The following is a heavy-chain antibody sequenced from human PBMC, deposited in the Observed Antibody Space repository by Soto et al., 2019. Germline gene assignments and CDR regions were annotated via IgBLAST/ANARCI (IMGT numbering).Heavy chain of an antibody. Sequence: SVKVSCKASGGTFSSYTISWVRQAPGQGLEWMGRIIPILGIANYAQKFQGRVTITADKSTSTAYMELSSLRSEDTAVYYCARSVGYCSGGSCSFFDYWGQGTLVTVSS. CDR3: ARSVGYCSGGSCSFFDY. V-gene: IGHV1-69*02. D-gene: IGHD2-15*01. CDR2: IIPILGIA. CDR1: GGTFSSYT. J-gene: IGHJ4*02.